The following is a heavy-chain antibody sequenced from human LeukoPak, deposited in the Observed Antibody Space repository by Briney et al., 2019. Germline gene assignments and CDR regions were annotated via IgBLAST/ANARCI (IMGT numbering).Heavy chain of an antibody. V-gene: IGHV1-8*01. J-gene: IGHJ4*02. CDR1: GYTFTSYD. Sequence: ASVKVPCKACGYTFTSYDINWVRQAPGQGLEWMGWMNTNSGNTGYAQKFQGRVTIISSTSISTTYMELSSLRSEDTAVYYCARVEWEYFYDSRSLAGGVDYWGQGTLVTVSS. CDR2: MNTNSGNT. CDR3: ARVEWEYFYDSRSLAGGVDY. D-gene: IGHD3-22*01.